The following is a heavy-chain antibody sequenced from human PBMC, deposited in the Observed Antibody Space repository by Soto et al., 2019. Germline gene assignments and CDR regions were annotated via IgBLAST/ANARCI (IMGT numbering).Heavy chain of an antibody. CDR2: ISYDGSNK. CDR3: AKDSVRYTYGACDY. D-gene: IGHD5-18*01. V-gene: IGHV3-30*18. J-gene: IGHJ4*02. Sequence: QVQLVESGGAVVQPGKSLRLSCAASGFTFNTYGMYWVRQAPGKGLEWVAAISYDGSNKYHADSVKGRFTISRDNSKNTLYLKMNSLRVEDTAVYYCAKDSVRYTYGACDYWGQGALVTVSS. CDR1: GFTFNTYG.